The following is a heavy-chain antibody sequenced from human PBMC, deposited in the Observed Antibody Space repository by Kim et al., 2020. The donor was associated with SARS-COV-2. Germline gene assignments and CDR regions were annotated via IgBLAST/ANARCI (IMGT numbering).Heavy chain of an antibody. Sequence: KGRFTISRDNAKNSLYLQMNRLRDEDTAVYYCGRDGYSSSWYGPYYGMDVWGQGTTVTVSS. D-gene: IGHD6-13*01. V-gene: IGHV3-48*02. CDR3: GRDGYSSSWYGPYYGMDV. J-gene: IGHJ6*02.